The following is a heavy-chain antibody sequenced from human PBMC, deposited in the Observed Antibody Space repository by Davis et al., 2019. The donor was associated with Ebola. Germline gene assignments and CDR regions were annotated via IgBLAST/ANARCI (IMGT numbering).Heavy chain of an antibody. Sequence: PGGSLRLSCVASGFTFSTYWMSWVRQAPGKGLEWVANIKKDASEKYYVDSVKGRFTISRDNAKNSLYLQMNSLRAEDTAVYYCARDWGDTYHHFDYWGQGSLVTVSS. J-gene: IGHJ4*02. V-gene: IGHV3-7*03. CDR3: ARDWGDTYHHFDY. CDR1: GFTFSTYW. D-gene: IGHD2-21*02. CDR2: IKKDASEK.